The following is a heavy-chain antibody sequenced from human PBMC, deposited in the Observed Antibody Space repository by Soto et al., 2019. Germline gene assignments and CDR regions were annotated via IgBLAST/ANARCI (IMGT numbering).Heavy chain of an antibody. V-gene: IGHV1-2*02. Sequence: ASVKVSCKAAGYTFTGHYIHWVRQAPEQGPEWMGEIGPESGATRYAEKFQGRVTMTLDTSITTVYMELKNLSPDDTAVYYCGRGRSGQIVVFYWGQGTPVTVSS. CDR1: GYTFTGHY. D-gene: IGHD1-26*01. J-gene: IGHJ4*02. CDR3: GRGRSGQIVVFY. CDR2: IGPESGAT.